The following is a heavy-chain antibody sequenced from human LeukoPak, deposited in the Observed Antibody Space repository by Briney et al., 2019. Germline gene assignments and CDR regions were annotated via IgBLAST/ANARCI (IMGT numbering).Heavy chain of an antibody. J-gene: IGHJ6*03. CDR1: GFKFDDYG. V-gene: IGHV3-20*04. CDR2: TSGNGVST. Sequence: GGSLRLSCAASGFKFDDYGMSWVRQGPGKGLEWVSGTSGNGVSTGYAGSVKGRFTISRDNANNSLYLEMNSLRDEDTALYYCARVRAYDLWSGFYRDDYYYYMDVWGIGTTVTVSS. D-gene: IGHD3-3*01. CDR3: ARVRAYDLWSGFYRDDYYYYMDV.